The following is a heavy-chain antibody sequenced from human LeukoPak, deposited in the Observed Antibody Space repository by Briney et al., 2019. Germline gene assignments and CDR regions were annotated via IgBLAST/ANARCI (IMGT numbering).Heavy chain of an antibody. CDR3: ARDILRGSDY. D-gene: IGHD3-10*01. CDR2: ISYDGSNK. CDR1: GFTFSSYA. Sequence: PGRSLRLSCAAPGFTFSSYAMHWVRQAPGKGLEWVAVISYDGSNKYYADSVKGRFTISRDNSKNTLYLQMNSLRAEDTAVYYCARDILRGSDYWGQGTLVTVSS. J-gene: IGHJ4*02. V-gene: IGHV3-30*04.